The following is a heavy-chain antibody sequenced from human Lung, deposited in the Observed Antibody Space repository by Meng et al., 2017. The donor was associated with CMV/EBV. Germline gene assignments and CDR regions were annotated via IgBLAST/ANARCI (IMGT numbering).Heavy chain of an antibody. J-gene: IGHJ6*02. CDR1: GGIFSSYA. CDR2: IIPFLGIA. CDR3: ARGSYVLRFLEWNPSGYYYYGMDV. D-gene: IGHD3-3*01. V-gene: IGHV1-69*10. Sequence: SVKVSCKATGGIFSSYAISWVRQAPGQGLEWMGGIIPFLGIANYAQKFQGRVMITADKSTSTAYMELSSLRSEDTAVYYCARGSYVLRFLEWNPSGYYYYGMDVWGQGTTVTVSS.